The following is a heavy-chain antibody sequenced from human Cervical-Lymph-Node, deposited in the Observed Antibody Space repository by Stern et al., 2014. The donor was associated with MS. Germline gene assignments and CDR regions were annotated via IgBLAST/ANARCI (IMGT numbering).Heavy chain of an antibody. CDR2: IDWNDKT. V-gene: IGHV2-70*04. D-gene: IGHD3-3*01. Sequence: QVTLKESGPALVKPTQTLTLTCTFSGFSLVNSGVRVSWIRQPPGKALEWLARIDWNDKTFYNTSLMTRLTISKDTSKNQVVLTMTNVDPVDTATYYCARMMGSGYRHYFDYWGQGTPVTVS. CDR1: GFSLVNSGVR. J-gene: IGHJ4*02. CDR3: ARMMGSGYRHYFDY.